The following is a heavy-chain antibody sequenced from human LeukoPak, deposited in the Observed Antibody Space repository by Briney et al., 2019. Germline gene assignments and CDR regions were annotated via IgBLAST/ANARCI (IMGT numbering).Heavy chain of an antibody. CDR3: TRVIVAVPGYFDYFDF. Sequence: GGSLRLSCAASGFSFSNHYMRWIRQAPGKGLELVAHINEDGSNKWHLGSVKGRFTVSRDNARNALYLQMNSLRVEDTAVYYCTRVIVAVPGYFDYFDFWGQGALVTVSS. D-gene: IGHD6-19*01. CDR1: GFSFSNHY. CDR2: INEDGSNK. J-gene: IGHJ4*02. V-gene: IGHV3-7*01.